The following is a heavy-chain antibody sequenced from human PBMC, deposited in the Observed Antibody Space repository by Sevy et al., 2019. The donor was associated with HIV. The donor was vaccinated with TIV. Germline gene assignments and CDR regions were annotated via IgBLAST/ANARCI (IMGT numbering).Heavy chain of an antibody. CDR2: IYYNGHI. J-gene: IGHJ4*02. Sequence: SETLSLTCTVSGGSITSLYWNWIRQPPGKGLEWIANIYYNGHINYNPSLKSRVTLTLYTSKNQFSLGLSSVTAAETAMYYCAGENAWGRGYSWGQGTLVTVSS. D-gene: IGHD1-26*01. CDR3: AGENAWGRGYS. V-gene: IGHV4-59*11. CDR1: GGSITSLY.